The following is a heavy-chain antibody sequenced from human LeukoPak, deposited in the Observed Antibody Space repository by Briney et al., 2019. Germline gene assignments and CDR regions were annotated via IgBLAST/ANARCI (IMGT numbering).Heavy chain of an antibody. J-gene: IGHJ4*02. Sequence: GSSVKVSCKASGGTFSSYAISWVRRAPGQGLEWMGGIIPIFGTANYAQKFQGRVTITADESTSTAYMELSSLRSEDTAVYYCAQEGGSGSFKLDYWGQGTLVTVSS. D-gene: IGHD3-10*01. CDR3: AQEGGSGSFKLDY. CDR1: GGTFSSYA. V-gene: IGHV1-69*01. CDR2: IIPIFGTA.